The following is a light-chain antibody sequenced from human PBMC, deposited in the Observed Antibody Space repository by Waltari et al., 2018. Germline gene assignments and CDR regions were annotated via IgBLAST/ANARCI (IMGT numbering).Light chain of an antibody. CDR3: LLSYSGARV. Sequence: QAVVTQEPSLTVSPGGPVTLTCGSSTGAVTSGHYPYWFQQKPGQAPKTLIYNTNNKHPWTPDRFSGSLLEGKAALTLSGAQPEDEAEYYCLLSYSGARVFGGGAKLTVL. J-gene: IGLJ3*02. V-gene: IGLV7-46*01. CDR2: NTN. CDR1: TGAVTSGHY.